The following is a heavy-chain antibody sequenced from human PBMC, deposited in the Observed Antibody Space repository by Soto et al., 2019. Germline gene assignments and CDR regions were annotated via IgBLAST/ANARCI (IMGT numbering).Heavy chain of an antibody. CDR1: GFSLSTSGVG. Sequence: QITLKESGPTLVKSTQTLTLTCTFSGFSLSTSGVGVGWIRQPPGKALEWLALIYWDDDRRYSPSLKTRLTITKDTSKNQVVLTTTNMDPVDTATYFCARPDNYWGQGTLVTVSS. CDR3: ARPDNY. CDR2: IYWDDDR. J-gene: IGHJ4*02. V-gene: IGHV2-5*02.